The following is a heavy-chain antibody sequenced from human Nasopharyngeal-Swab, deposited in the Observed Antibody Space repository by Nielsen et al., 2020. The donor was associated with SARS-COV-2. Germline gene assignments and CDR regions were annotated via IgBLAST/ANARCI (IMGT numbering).Heavy chain of an antibody. D-gene: IGHD2-2*01. Sequence: GGSLRLSCAASGFTFSSHWMHWVRQAPGKGLVWVSRISEDGSITTYADSVKGRFTISRDNAKNTLFLQMHSLRADDTAIYYCASQLGHTDSWGQGTLVTVSS. V-gene: IGHV3-74*01. CDR2: ISEDGSIT. CDR3: ASQLGHTDS. CDR1: GFTFSSHW. J-gene: IGHJ4*02.